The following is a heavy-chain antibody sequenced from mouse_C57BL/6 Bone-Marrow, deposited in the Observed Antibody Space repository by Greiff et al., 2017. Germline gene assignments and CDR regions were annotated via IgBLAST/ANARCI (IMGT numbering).Heavy chain of an antibody. CDR1: GYTFTDYY. D-gene: IGHD2-4*01. J-gene: IGHJ4*01. V-gene: IGHV1-19*01. CDR2: INPYNGGT. CDR3: ARRTMNYAMDY. Sequence: DVKLQESGPVLVKPGASVKMSCEASGYTFTDYYMNWVKQSHGKSLEWIGVINPYNGGTSYNQKFKGKATLTVDKSSSTAYMELNSLTSEDSAVYYCARRTMNYAMDYWGQGTSVTVSS.